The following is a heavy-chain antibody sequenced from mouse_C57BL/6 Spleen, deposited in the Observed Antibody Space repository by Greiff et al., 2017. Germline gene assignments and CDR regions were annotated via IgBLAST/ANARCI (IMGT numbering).Heavy chain of an antibody. CDR3: ARGSIYDGYYGAY. D-gene: IGHD2-3*01. V-gene: IGHV5-17*01. J-gene: IGHJ3*01. Sequence: DVQLQESGGGLVKPGGSLKLSCAASGFTFSDYGMHWVRQAPEKGLEWVAYISSGSSTIYYADTVKGRFTISRDNAKNTLFLQMTSLRSEDTAMYYCARGSIYDGYYGAYWGQGTLVTVSA. CDR1: GFTFSDYG. CDR2: ISSGSSTI.